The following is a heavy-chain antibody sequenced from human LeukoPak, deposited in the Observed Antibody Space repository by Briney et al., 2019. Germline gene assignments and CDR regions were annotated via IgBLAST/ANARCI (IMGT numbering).Heavy chain of an antibody. CDR3: AKDRYSNYGNWFDP. J-gene: IGHJ5*02. CDR2: ISGSGGST. Sequence: GGSLRLSCAASGFTFSSYAMNWVRQAPGKGLEWVSGISGSGGSTYNADSVKGRFTIYRDNSKNTLYMQMNSLRAEETAVYYCAKDRYSNYGNWFDPWGQGTLVTVFS. D-gene: IGHD4-11*01. CDR1: GFTFSSYA. V-gene: IGHV3-23*01.